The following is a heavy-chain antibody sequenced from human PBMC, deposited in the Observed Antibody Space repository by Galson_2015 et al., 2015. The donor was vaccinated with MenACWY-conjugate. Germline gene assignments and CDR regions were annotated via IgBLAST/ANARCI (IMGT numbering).Heavy chain of an antibody. J-gene: IGHJ4*02. CDR2: IRPSGDDGT. CDR1: GYTFTTYY. V-gene: IGHV1-46*01. D-gene: IGHD2-21*01. CDR3: VREYRGGPFDG. Sequence: SVKVSCKASGYTFTTYYMHWVRQAPGQGLEWMGIIRPSGDDGTTYAQKFQGRVTMTRDTSTSTVYMDLSSLRSEDTAVYYYVREYRGGPFDGRGQGTLVSV.